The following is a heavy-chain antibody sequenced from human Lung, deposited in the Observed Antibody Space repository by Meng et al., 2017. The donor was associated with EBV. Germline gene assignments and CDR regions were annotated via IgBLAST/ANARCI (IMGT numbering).Heavy chain of an antibody. CDR1: GFRFSRYW. CDR2: TNEDGGIT. J-gene: IGHJ4*02. Sequence: LPLVESWGALVQPGGFLRLSCAVSGFRFSRYWMHWVRQVPGKGLVWVSRTNEDGGITNYADSVKGRFTISRDNAKNTLYLQMSSLRAEDTAVYYCARDVTMKPDYWGQGTLVTVSS. V-gene: IGHV3-74*01. CDR3: ARDVTMKPDY. D-gene: IGHD3-22*01.